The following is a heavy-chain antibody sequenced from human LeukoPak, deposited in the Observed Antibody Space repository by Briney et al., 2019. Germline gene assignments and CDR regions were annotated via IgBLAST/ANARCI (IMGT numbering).Heavy chain of an antibody. Sequence: PSETLSLTCTVSGGSISGYYWGWIRQPPGKGLEWIGYINYSGSTNYNPSLKSRVTISLDTSKSQFSLELTSVTAADTAVFYCARYFDWPWAFDIWGLGTMVTVSS. V-gene: IGHV4-59*01. D-gene: IGHD3-9*01. CDR3: ARYFDWPWAFDI. J-gene: IGHJ3*02. CDR1: GGSISGYY. CDR2: INYSGST.